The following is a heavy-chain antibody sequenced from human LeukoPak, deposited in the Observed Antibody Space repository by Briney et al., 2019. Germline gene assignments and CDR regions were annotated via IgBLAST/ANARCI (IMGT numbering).Heavy chain of an antibody. Sequence: ASVKVSCKASGYTFTGYYIHWVRQAPGQGLEWMGWMNPNSGGTNYAQKFQGRVTMTRDTSISTAYMELSRLRSDDTAVYYCAREGGFDCSSTSCNFYYYYMDVWGKGTTVTISS. CDR2: MNPNSGGT. V-gene: IGHV1-2*02. CDR3: AREGGFDCSSTSCNFYYYYMDV. CDR1: GYTFTGYY. J-gene: IGHJ6*03. D-gene: IGHD2-2*01.